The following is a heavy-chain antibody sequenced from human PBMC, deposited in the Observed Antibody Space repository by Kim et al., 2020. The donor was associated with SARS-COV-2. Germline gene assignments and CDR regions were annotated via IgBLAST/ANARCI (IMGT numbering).Heavy chain of an antibody. CDR3: ALMADDFWSGPH. CDR2: ISSNGGST. D-gene: IGHD3-3*01. CDR1: GFTFSSYA. J-gene: IGHJ4*02. V-gene: IGHV3-64*01. Sequence: GGSLRLSCAASGFTFSSYAMHWVRQAPGKGLEYVSAISSNGGSTYYANSVKGRFTISRDNSKNTLYLQMGSLRAEDMAVYYCALMADDFWSGPHWGQGTLVTVSS.